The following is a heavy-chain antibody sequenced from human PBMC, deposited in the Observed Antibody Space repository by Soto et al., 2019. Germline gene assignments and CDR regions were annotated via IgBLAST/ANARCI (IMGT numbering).Heavy chain of an antibody. J-gene: IGHJ4*02. CDR1: GFTFSRFW. D-gene: IGHD6-13*01. CDR3: TRDPGAYSSTWSFYFDS. CDR2: INTDGSST. Sequence: EVQLVESGGGLVQPGGSLRLSCAASGFTFSRFWMHWVRQAPGKGLVWVSRINTDGSSTTYAESVKGRFTISRDNAKNTLYLQMDSLRAEDTGVYYCTRDPGAYSSTWSFYFDSWGQGTLVTVSS. V-gene: IGHV3-74*01.